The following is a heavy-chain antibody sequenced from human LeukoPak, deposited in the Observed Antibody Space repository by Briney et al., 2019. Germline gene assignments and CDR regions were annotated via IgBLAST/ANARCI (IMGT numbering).Heavy chain of an antibody. CDR2: INPNSGGT. V-gene: IGHV1-2*02. CDR3: ARAYDFWSGYCPFDY. D-gene: IGHD3-3*01. CDR1: GYTFTGCY. J-gene: IGHJ4*02. Sequence: ASVKVSCKASGYTFTGCYMHWVRQAPGQGLEWMGWINPNSGGTNYAQKFQGRVTMTRDTSISTAYMELSRLRSDDTAVYYCARAYDFWSGYCPFDYWGQGTLVTVSS.